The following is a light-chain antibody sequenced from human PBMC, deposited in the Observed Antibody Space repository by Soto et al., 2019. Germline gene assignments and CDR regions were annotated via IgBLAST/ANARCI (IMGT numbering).Light chain of an antibody. J-gene: IGKJ3*01. CDR2: GAS. CDR1: QSVTSTY. Sequence: EIVLTQSPGTLSWSPGERATLSCRASQSVTSTYLAWYQQKPGQAPRLLIYGASTRATGIPDRFSASGSGTDFTLTISRLEPEDFAVYYCQQHGSSPFTFGPGTKVEIK. CDR3: QQHGSSPFT. V-gene: IGKV3-20*01.